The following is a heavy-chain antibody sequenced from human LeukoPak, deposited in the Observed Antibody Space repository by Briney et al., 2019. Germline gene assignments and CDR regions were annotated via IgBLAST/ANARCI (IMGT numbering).Heavy chain of an antibody. J-gene: IGHJ6*02. Sequence: GSLRLSCAASGFTFSTYGMHWVRQAPGKGLEWVAVIWYDGSIKYYADSLRGRFTISRDNSKNTLHLQMNSLRAEDTAVYYCARWGISAGHSSPDVWGQGTTVTVSS. V-gene: IGHV3-33*01. CDR2: IWYDGSIK. D-gene: IGHD5-12*01. CDR1: GFTFSTYG. CDR3: ARWGISAGHSSPDV.